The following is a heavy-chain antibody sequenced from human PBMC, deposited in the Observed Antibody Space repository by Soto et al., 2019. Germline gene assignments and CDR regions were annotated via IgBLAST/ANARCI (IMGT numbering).Heavy chain of an antibody. CDR3: AAGEASSRNLAPYYLDF. CDR1: GGSMRNYF. V-gene: IGHV4-59*01. Sequence: PSETLSLTCTVSGGSMRNYFWTWIRQPSGKGLEWIGYIHYSGTTSFFPSYNPSLRSRVTISEDTSKNQFSLKLLSVTTADTAVYFCAAGEASSRNLAPYYLDFWGQGTLVTVS. J-gene: IGHJ4*02. CDR2: IHYSGTT. D-gene: IGHD6-13*01.